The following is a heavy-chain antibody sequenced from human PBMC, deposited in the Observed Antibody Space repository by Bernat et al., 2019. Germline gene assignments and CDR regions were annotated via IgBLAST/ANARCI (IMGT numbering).Heavy chain of an antibody. J-gene: IGHJ6*03. CDR2: ISSSSSYI. V-gene: IGHV3-21*05. CDR3: ARDSTNMVRGVPGYYYYYMDV. Sequence: EVQLVESGGGLVKPGGSLRLSCAASGFTFSSYSMNWVRQAPGKGLEWVSYISSSSSYIYYADSVKGRFTISRDNAKNSLYLQMNSLRAEDTAVYYCARDSTNMVRGVPGYYYYYMDVWGKGTTVTVSS. CDR1: GFTFSSYS. D-gene: IGHD3-10*01.